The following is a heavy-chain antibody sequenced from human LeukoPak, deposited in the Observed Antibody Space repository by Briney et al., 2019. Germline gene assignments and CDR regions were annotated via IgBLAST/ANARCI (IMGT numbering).Heavy chain of an antibody. V-gene: IGHV3-21*01. CDR3: ARVAPLSGYSSSWPDY. D-gene: IGHD6-13*01. Sequence: GGSLRLSYAASGFTFSSYGMHWVRQAPGKGLEWVSSISSSSSYIYYADSVKGRFTISRDNAKNSLYLQMNSLRAEDTAVYYCARVAPLSGYSSSWPDYWGQGTLVTVSS. J-gene: IGHJ4*02. CDR1: GFTFSSYG. CDR2: ISSSSSYI.